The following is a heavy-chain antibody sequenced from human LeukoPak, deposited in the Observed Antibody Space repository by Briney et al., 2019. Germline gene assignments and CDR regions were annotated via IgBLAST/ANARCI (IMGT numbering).Heavy chain of an antibody. CDR1: GGSIDSGNYY. Sequence: SQTLSLTCTVSGGSIDSGNYYWSWMRQPAGKGLEWIGRIHIGGSTTYNPSLRSRVTISIDTSNNQFSLRLSSVTAADTAVYYCVGLRFLEWTPTRIFDYWGQGTLVTVSS. D-gene: IGHD3-3*01. CDR3: VGLRFLEWTPTRIFDY. J-gene: IGHJ4*02. CDR2: IHIGGST. V-gene: IGHV4-61*02.